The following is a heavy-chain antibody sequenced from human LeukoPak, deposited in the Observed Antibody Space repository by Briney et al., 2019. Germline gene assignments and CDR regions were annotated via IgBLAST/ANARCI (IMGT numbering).Heavy chain of an antibody. V-gene: IGHV3-48*01. Sequence: GGSLRLSCAASGFTFSSYSMNWVRQAPGKGLEWVSYISSRSSTIYYADSVKGRFTISRDNAKNSLYLQMNSLRAEDTAVYYCAREDVNYSFYEGNWFDPWGQGTLVTVSS. CDR2: ISSRSSTI. J-gene: IGHJ5*02. D-gene: IGHD2-21*01. CDR3: AREDVNYSFYEGNWFDP. CDR1: GFTFSSYS.